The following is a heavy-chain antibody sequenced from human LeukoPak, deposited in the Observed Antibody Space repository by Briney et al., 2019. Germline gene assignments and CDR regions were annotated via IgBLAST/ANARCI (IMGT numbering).Heavy chain of an antibody. J-gene: IGHJ4*02. CDR1: GYTFTSYG. V-gene: IGHV1-69*04. CDR2: IIPILGIA. Sequence: GASVKVSCKASGYTFTSYGISWVRQAPGQGLEWMGRIIPILGIANYAQKFQGRVTITADKSTSTAYMELSSLRSEDTAVYYCARDPSYSYGIFDYWGQGTLVTVSS. D-gene: IGHD5-18*01. CDR3: ARDPSYSYGIFDY.